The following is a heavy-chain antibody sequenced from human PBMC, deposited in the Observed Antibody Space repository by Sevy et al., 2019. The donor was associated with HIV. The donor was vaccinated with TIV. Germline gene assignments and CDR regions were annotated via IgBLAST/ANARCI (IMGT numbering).Heavy chain of an antibody. J-gene: IGHJ6*02. CDR3: ARDKDSRFLEWATGYYYYYYGMDV. CDR1: GFTFSSYS. V-gene: IGHV3-21*01. CDR2: ISSSSSYI. Sequence: GGSLRLSCAASGFTFSSYSMNWVRQAPGKGLEWVSSISSSSSYIYYADSVKGRFTISRGNAKNSLYLQMNSLRAEDTAVYYCARDKDSRFLEWATGYYYYYYGMDVWGQGTTVTVSS. D-gene: IGHD3-3*01.